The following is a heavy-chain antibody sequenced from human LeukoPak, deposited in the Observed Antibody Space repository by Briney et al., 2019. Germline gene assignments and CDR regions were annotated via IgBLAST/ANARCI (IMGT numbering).Heavy chain of an antibody. CDR1: GDSISSSSYY. V-gene: IGHV4-39*01. J-gene: IGHJ4*02. CDR3: ARKAPHFSYGLRAIDY. CDR2: ISYSGST. Sequence: PSETLSLTCTVSGDSISSSSYYWGWIRQSPGKGLEWIGTISYSGSTYYHQSLKSRVTISVDTSKNQFSLKLNSMTAADTAVYYCARKAPHFSYGLRAIDYWGQGTLVTVSS. D-gene: IGHD5-18*01.